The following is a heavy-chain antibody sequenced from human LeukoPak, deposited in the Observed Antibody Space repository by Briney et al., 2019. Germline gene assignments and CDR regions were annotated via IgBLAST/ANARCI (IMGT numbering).Heavy chain of an antibody. CDR1: GFTFNTYA. CDR2: ISGSGDDM. Sequence: GGSLRLSCVVYGFTFNTYAFHWVRQAPGKGLEWVSGISGSGDDMFYADSVKGRFAISRDNSKNTVYLQMSGLRAEDTAAYYCANGKSTDSSSMVREIFKRFQVWGQGTVVSVSS. V-gene: IGHV3-23*01. J-gene: IGHJ1*01. D-gene: IGHD3-10*01. CDR3: ANGKSTDSSSMVREIFKRFQV.